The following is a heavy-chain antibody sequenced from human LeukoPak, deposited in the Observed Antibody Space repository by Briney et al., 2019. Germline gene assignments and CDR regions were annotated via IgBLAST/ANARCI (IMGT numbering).Heavy chain of an antibody. CDR2: ISAYNGNT. CDR3: ARDYRIFGGYYYYYYMDV. D-gene: IGHD2-21*01. Sequence: ASVKVSCKASGYTFTSYGISWVRQAPGQGLEWMGWISAYNGNTNYAQKLQGRVTMTTDTSTSTAYMELRSLRSDDTAVYYCARDYRIFGGYYYYYYMDVWGKGTTVTVSS. V-gene: IGHV1-18*01. CDR1: GYTFTSYG. J-gene: IGHJ6*03.